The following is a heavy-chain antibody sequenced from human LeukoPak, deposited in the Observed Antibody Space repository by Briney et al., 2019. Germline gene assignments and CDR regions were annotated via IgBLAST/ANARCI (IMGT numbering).Heavy chain of an antibody. CDR1: GYSFPTYW. CDR2: IYPGDSDT. CDR3: ARGPPAAY. J-gene: IGHJ4*02. V-gene: IGHV5-51*01. Sequence: GESLKISCKGSGYSFPTYWIGWVRQMPGKGLEWMGIIYPGDSDTRYSPSFEGQVTISADKSGSTAYLQWSSLKASGTAMCYCARGPPAAYWGQGTLVTVPS. D-gene: IGHD1-14*01.